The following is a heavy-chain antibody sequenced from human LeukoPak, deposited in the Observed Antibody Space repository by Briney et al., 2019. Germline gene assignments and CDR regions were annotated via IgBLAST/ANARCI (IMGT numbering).Heavy chain of an antibody. CDR3: AREVWFGELSERTLDY. V-gene: IGHV1-18*01. CDR2: ISEYNGNT. D-gene: IGHD3-10*01. J-gene: IGHJ4*02. Sequence: AAVKVSCKASGYTFTSYGISWVRQAPGQGLEWMGWISEYNGNTNYAQKLQGRVTMTTDTSTSTAYMELRSLRSDDTAVYYCAREVWFGELSERTLDYWGQGTLVTVSS. CDR1: GYTFTSYG.